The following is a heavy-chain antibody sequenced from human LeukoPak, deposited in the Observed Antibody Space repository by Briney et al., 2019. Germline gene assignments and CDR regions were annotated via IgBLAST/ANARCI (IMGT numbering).Heavy chain of an antibody. V-gene: IGHV3-30*18. J-gene: IGHJ4*02. D-gene: IGHD2-8*01. CDR1: GFTFSSYG. Sequence: PGRSLRLSCAASGFTFSSYGVHWVRQAPGKGLEWVAVISYDGSNKYYADSVKGRFTISRDNSKNTLYLQMNSLRAEDTAVYYCANGVGSGGYWGQGTLVTVSS. CDR3: ANGVGSGGY. CDR2: ISYDGSNK.